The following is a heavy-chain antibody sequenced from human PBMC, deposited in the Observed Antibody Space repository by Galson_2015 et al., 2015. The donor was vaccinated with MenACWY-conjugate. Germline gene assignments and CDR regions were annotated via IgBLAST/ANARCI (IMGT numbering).Heavy chain of an antibody. CDR3: AKDRLADAGTIDY. V-gene: IGHV3-23*01. J-gene: IGHJ4*02. CDR2: ISGSGGRT. CDR1: GFTFSSYA. Sequence: SLRLSCAASGFTFSSYAMSWVRQAPGKGLEWVSAISGSGGRTYYADSVKGWFTISRDNSKNTLYLQMNSLRAEDTAVYYCAKDRLADAGTIDYWGQGTLVTVSS. D-gene: IGHD1-7*01.